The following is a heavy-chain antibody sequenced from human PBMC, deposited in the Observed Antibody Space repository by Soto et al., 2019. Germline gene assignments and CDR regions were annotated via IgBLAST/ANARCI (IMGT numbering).Heavy chain of an antibody. D-gene: IGHD3-22*01. J-gene: IGHJ3*02. V-gene: IGHV5-51*01. Sequence: PGXSLKISCNGSGYSFTSYWLGWLRQIPVKGLEWMVIIYPGDSDTRYSPSFQGQVTISADKSISTAYLQWSSLKASDTAMYYCARDTYYYDSSGHGAFDIWGQGTMVTVSS. CDR2: IYPGDSDT. CDR1: GYSFTSYW. CDR3: ARDTYYYDSSGHGAFDI.